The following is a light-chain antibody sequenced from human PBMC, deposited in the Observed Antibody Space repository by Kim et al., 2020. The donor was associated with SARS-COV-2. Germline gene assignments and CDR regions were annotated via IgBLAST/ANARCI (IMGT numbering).Light chain of an antibody. Sequence: GQSITISCTGTTSDVGSYNYVSWYQQHPGKAPKLMIYDVSKRPSGVSDRFSGSKSGNTASLTISGLQAEDEADYYCSSYASSSTWVFGGGTKVTVL. V-gene: IGLV2-14*04. CDR1: TSDVGSYNY. CDR2: DVS. CDR3: SSYASSSTWV. J-gene: IGLJ3*02.